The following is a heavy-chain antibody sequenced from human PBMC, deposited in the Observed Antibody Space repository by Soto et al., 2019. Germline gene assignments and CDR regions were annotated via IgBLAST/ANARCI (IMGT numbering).Heavy chain of an antibody. Sequence: GSLRLSCAASGFTFSSYSMNWVRQAPGKGLEWVSSISSSSSYIYYADSVKGRFTISRDNAKNSLYLQMNSLRAEDTAVYYCARDRTGAYCGGDCPIYYYYGMDVWGQGTTVTVSS. J-gene: IGHJ6*02. V-gene: IGHV3-21*01. CDR1: GFTFSSYS. CDR2: ISSSSSYI. CDR3: ARDRTGAYCGGDCPIYYYYGMDV. D-gene: IGHD2-21*02.